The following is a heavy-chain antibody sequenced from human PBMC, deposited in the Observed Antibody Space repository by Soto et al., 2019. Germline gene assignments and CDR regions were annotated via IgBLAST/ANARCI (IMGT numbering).Heavy chain of an antibody. V-gene: IGHV3-21*01. D-gene: IGHD4-4*01. CDR2: ISSSSSYI. CDR1: GFTFSSYS. Sequence: EVQLVESGGGLVKPGGSLRLSCAASGFTFSSYSMNWVRQAPGKGLEWVSSISSSSSYIYYADSVKGRFTISRDNAKNSLYLQMNSLRAEDTAVYYRARGTTQNAAFDIWGQGTMVTVSS. J-gene: IGHJ3*02. CDR3: ARGTTQNAAFDI.